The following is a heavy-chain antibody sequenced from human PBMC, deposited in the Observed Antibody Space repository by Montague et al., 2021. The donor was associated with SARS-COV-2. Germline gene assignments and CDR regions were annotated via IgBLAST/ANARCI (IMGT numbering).Heavy chain of an antibody. CDR1: GGSLIPYV. D-gene: IGHD5-12*01. J-gene: IGHJ4*02. Sequence: SETLSLTCAVSGGSLIPYVWTWMRQPPGKGLEWIGENNFNGITNYTPSLKSRVTISGDTSKRQFSLILKTVTAADTAVYYCAVARGSGYCDLWGQGALVIVSS. V-gene: IGHV4-34*01. CDR3: AVARGSGYCDL. CDR2: NNFNGIT.